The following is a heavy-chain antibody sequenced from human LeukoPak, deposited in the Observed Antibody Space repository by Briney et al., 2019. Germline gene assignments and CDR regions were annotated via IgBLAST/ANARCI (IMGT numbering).Heavy chain of an antibody. Sequence: ASVKVSCKASGYTFTGYYMHWVRQAPGQGLEWMGIINPSGGSTSYAQKFQGGLTTTRDTSTSTVYVELSSLRSEDTAVYYCARDLYMTAVTTGYFDYWGQGTLVTVSS. D-gene: IGHD4-17*01. CDR2: INPSGGST. V-gene: IGHV1-46*01. J-gene: IGHJ4*02. CDR3: ARDLYMTAVTTGYFDY. CDR1: GYTFTGYY.